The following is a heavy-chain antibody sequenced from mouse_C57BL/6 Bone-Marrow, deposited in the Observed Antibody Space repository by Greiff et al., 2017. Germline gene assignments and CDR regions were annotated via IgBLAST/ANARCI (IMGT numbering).Heavy chain of an antibody. D-gene: IGHD1-1*01. J-gene: IGHJ1*03. V-gene: IGHV1-76*01. CDR1: GYTFTDYY. CDR3: ARRGYYYSTGDFDV. CDR2: IYPGSGNT. Sequence: QVQLQQSGAELVRPGASVKLSCKASGYTFTDYYINWVKQRPGQGLEWIARIYPGSGNTYYNEKFKGKATLTAEKSSSTAYMQLSSLTSEDSAVYFCARRGYYYSTGDFDVWGTGTTVTVSS.